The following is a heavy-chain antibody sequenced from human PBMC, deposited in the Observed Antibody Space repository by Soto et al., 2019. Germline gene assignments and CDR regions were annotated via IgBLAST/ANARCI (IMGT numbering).Heavy chain of an antibody. CDR2: IYYSGST. V-gene: IGHV4-39*01. CDR1: GGSISSSSYY. CDR3: ARRRYYDRGIYDY. D-gene: IGHD3-22*01. J-gene: IGHJ4*02. Sequence: SETLSLTCTVSGGSISSSSYYWGWIRQPPGKGLEWIGSIYYSGSTYYNPSLKSRVTISVDTSKNQFSLKLSSVTAADTAVYYCARRRYYDRGIYDYWGQGTLVTVSS.